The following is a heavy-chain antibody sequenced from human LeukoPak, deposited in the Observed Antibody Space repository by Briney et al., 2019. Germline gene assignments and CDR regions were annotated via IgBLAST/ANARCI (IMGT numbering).Heavy chain of an antibody. D-gene: IGHD1-26*01. V-gene: IGHV3-21*03. CDR1: GFTFSSYS. J-gene: IGHJ3*02. CDR2: ISSSSSYI. Sequence: GGSLRLSCAASGFTFSSYSMNWVRQAPGKGLEWVSSISSSSSYIYYADSVKGRFTISRDDAKNSLYLQMNSLRAEDTAVYYCARDKWVAFDMWGQGTMVTVSS. CDR3: ARDKWVAFDM.